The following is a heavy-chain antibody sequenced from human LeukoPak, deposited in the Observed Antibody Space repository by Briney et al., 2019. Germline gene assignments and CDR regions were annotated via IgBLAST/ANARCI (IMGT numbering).Heavy chain of an antibody. J-gene: IGHJ4*02. V-gene: IGHV4-4*07. D-gene: IGHD3-22*01. CDR3: AREYFHDGTGYSVFFDY. CDR1: GGSINSYY. CDR2: IYTSGNT. Sequence: SETLSLTCTVSGGSINSYYWSWIRQPAGKGLEWIGRIYTSGNTNYNPSLKSRVTMSVDTSKNQFSLKLSYVTAADTAAYYCAREYFHDGTGYSVFFDYWGQGTLVTVSS.